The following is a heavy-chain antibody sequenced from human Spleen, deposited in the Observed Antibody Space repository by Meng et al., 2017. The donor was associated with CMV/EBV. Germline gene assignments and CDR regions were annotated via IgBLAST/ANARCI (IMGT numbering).Heavy chain of an antibody. D-gene: IGHD3-3*01. CDR2: ISVYNDNR. V-gene: IGHV1-18*01. CDR3: ASALFWSGYYDAFDI. Sequence: ASVKVSCKASGHTSSNYGFSWVRQAPGQGLEWMGWISVYNDNRVYAQTFQGRVTMTTDTSTRTVYMELTSLRSDDTAVYYCASALFWSGYYDAFDIWGQGTMVTVSS. J-gene: IGHJ3*02. CDR1: GHTSSNYG.